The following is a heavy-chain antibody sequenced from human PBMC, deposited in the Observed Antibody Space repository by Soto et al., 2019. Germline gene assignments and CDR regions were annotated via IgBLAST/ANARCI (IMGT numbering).Heavy chain of an antibody. CDR3: AKDFGIEGGPAAGIKGVCY. CDR1: GFTFSSYA. CDR2: ISGSGGST. D-gene: IGHD6-13*01. Sequence: GGSLRLSCAASGFTFSSYAMSWVRQAPGKGLEWVSAISGSGGSTYYADSVKGRFTISRDNSKNTLYLQMNSLRAEDTAVYYCAKDFGIEGGPAAGIKGVCYGGKGTLVTVSS. V-gene: IGHV3-23*01. J-gene: IGHJ4*02.